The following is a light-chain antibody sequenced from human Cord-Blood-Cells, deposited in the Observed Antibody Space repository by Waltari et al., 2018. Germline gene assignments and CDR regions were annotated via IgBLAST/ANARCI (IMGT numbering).Light chain of an antibody. Sequence: EIVLTQSPGTLSLSPGERATLSCRDSQSVSSSYLAWYQQKPGQAPRLLIYGASSRATDIPDRFSGSGSGTDFTLTISRLEPEDFAVYYCQQYGSSPYTFGQGTKLEIK. J-gene: IGKJ2*01. CDR3: QQYGSSPYT. V-gene: IGKV3-20*01. CDR1: QSVSSSY. CDR2: GAS.